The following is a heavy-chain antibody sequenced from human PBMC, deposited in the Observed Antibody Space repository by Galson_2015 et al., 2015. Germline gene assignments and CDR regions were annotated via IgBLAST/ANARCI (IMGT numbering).Heavy chain of an antibody. J-gene: IGHJ4*02. CDR1: GGTFSSYA. Sequence: SVKVSCKASGGTFSSYAISWVRQAPGQGLEWMGGIIPIFGTANYAQKFQGRVTITADESTSTAYMELSSLRSEDTAVYYCARSGSTYDFWSGYPPYWGQGTLVTVSS. D-gene: IGHD3-3*01. CDR3: ARSGSTYDFWSGYPPY. CDR2: IIPIFGTA. V-gene: IGHV1-69*13.